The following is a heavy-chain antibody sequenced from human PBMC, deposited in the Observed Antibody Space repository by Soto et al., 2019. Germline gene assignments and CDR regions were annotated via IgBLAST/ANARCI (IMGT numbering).Heavy chain of an antibody. CDR2: IYYTGST. V-gene: IGHV4-39*07. CDR3: ARGGGGSSSFYYYGMDV. Sequence: SETLSLTCTVSGGSISSGIFYWGWIRHPPGKGLEWIGSIYYTGSTYYNPSLKSRVTISVDTSKKQFSLKLSSVTAADTAVYYCARGGGGSSSFYYYGMDVWGQGTTVTVSS. J-gene: IGHJ6*02. D-gene: IGHD2-15*01. CDR1: GGSISSGIFY.